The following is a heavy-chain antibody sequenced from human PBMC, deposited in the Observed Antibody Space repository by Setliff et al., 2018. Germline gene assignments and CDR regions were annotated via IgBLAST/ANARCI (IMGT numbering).Heavy chain of an antibody. CDR3: VRALAYYYMDV. CDR1: GFTFSDYY. V-gene: IGHV3-11*04. J-gene: IGHJ6*03. CDR2: INRGATSI. Sequence: GGSLRLSCAASGFTFSDYYMSWIRQTPGKGLEWVAYINRGATSIYYADSVKGRFTISRDNAKNSLYLQMNSLRAEDTAIYYCVRALAYYYMDVWGKGTTVTVS.